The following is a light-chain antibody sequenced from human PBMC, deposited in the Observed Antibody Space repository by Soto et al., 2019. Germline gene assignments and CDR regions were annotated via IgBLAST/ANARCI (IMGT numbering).Light chain of an antibody. V-gene: IGKV1-5*01. CDR2: DAS. CDR3: HQYNSDSPYT. J-gene: IGKJ2*01. Sequence: DIQMTQSPSTLSASVGDRVTITCRASQSISSWLAWYQQKPGKAPKLLIYDASSLESGVPSRFSGSGSWTEFTLTISSLQPDDFATYYCHQYNSDSPYTFGQGNKLEIK. CDR1: QSISSW.